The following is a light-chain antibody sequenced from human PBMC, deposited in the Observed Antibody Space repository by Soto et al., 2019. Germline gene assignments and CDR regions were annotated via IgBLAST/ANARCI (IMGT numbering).Light chain of an antibody. V-gene: IGKV3D-15*01. CDR3: QQYGSSIT. CDR1: QSVGSN. Sequence: EIVMTQSPDTQSVSPGERATLSCRASQSVGSNLAWYQQKPGQAPRLLIYGASTRATGIPARFSGSGSGTEFTLTISSLQSEDSAVFYCQQYGSSITFGQGTRLEIK. CDR2: GAS. J-gene: IGKJ5*01.